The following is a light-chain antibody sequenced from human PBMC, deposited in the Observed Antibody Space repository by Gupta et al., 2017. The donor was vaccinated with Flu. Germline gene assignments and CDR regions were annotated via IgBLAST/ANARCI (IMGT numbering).Light chain of an antibody. CDR3: KQGLPTPLT. CDR1: HSTRQQY. V-gene: IGKV2-28*01. Sequence: HSTRQQYLNWYLHRPGKAPLLLIYVASSLESGVPDRFSGSGSGTDFRLNISSVEAEDVGAYYCKQGLPTPLTFGQGTKVEIK. CDR2: VAS. J-gene: IGKJ1*01.